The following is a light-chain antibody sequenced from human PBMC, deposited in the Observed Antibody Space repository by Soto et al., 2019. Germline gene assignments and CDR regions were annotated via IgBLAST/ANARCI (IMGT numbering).Light chain of an antibody. CDR2: GAS. CDR1: QSVSSSY. Sequence: EIVLTQSPGTLSLSPGERATLSCRASQSVSSSYLAWYQQKPGQAPRLLIYGASTRATGIPGRFSGSGSGTEFSLTISSLQSEDFAVYFCQQYDTWPTFGHGTRLEIK. J-gene: IGKJ5*01. V-gene: IGKV3-20*01. CDR3: QQYDTWPT.